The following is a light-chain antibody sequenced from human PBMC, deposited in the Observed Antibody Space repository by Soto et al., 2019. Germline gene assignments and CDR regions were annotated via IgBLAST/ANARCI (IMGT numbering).Light chain of an antibody. V-gene: IGKV4-1*01. Sequence: IVMTQSPDSLAVSLGERATINCKSSQNVLYSSNNQNYLAWYQQKPGQPPKLLIYWASTREFGVPDRFSASGSGTDFTLTISSLQAEDVAVYYRQQYHNSPPTFGGGTKVDIK. J-gene: IGKJ4*01. CDR1: QNVLYSSNNQNY. CDR3: QQYHNSPPT. CDR2: WAS.